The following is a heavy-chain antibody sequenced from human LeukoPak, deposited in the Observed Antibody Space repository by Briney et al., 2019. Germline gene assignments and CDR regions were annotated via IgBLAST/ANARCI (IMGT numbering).Heavy chain of an antibody. D-gene: IGHD1-26*01. CDR1: GFNFNSYA. Sequence: GGSLRLSCADSGFNFNSYAMNWVRQAPGKGLDWVSAISGSGSGTYYADSVKGRFTISRDNSKNTLYLHMNSLRAEDTAVYYCTRGRSYVYYYGMDVWGQGTTVTVSS. CDR2: ISGSGSGT. CDR3: TRGRSYVYYYGMDV. V-gene: IGHV3-23*01. J-gene: IGHJ6*02.